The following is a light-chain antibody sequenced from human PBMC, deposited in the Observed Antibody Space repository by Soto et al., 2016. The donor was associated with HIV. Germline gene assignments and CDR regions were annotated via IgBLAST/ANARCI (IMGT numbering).Light chain of an antibody. V-gene: IGKV1-9*01. CDR3: QQVNSYPRT. J-gene: IGKJ3*01. CDR1: QDIRSY. Sequence: DIQLTQSPSFLSASVGDRVTITCRASQDIRSYLAWFQQKPGKAPKLLIYGTSTLQSGVPSRFSGSGSGTEYTLTINSLQPEDLATYYCQQVNSYPRTFGPGTKVEI. CDR2: GTS.